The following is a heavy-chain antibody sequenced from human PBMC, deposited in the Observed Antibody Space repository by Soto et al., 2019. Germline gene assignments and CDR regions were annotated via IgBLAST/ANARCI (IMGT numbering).Heavy chain of an antibody. CDR1: GFTFSSYS. V-gene: IGHV3-21*01. CDR3: PTSVGEGPGY. Sequence: GGSLRLSCAASGFTFSSYSMNGVRQAPGKGLEWGASISSSSSYIYYADSVKGRFTISRDNAKNALYLQMKSVRADDTAVYYFPTSVGEGPGYWGQGTLVTVSS. CDR2: ISSSSSYI. J-gene: IGHJ4*02. D-gene: IGHD3-16*01.